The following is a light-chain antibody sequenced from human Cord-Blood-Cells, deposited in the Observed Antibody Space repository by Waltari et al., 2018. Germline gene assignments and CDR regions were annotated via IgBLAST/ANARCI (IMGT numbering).Light chain of an antibody. CDR2: GKN. J-gene: IGLJ3*02. V-gene: IGLV3-19*01. CDR3: NSRDSSGNHLV. Sequence: SSELTQDPAVSVALGQTVRITCQGDSLRSYYASWYQQKPGQAPVLVIYGKNNRHSGIPDRFSASSSGNTASLTITGAQAEDEADYYCNSRDSSGNHLVFGGGTKLTVL. CDR1: SLRSYY.